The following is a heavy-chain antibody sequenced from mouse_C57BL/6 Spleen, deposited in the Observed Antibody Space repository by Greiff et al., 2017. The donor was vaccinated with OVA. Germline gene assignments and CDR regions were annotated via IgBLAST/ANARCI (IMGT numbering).Heavy chain of an antibody. J-gene: IGHJ2*01. V-gene: IGHV5-9*01. CDR3: ARRGPFDY. CDR1: GFTFSSYT. Sequence: EVKLVESGGGLVKPGGSLKLSCAASGFTFSSYTMSWVRQTPDKRLEWVATISGGGGNTYYPDSVKGRFTISRDNAKNTLYLQMSSLRSEDTALYYCARRGPFDYWGQGTTLTVSS. D-gene: IGHD3-3*01. CDR2: ISGGGGNT.